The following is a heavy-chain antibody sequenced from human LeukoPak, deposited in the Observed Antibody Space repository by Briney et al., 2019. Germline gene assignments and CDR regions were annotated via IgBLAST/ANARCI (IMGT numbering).Heavy chain of an antibody. J-gene: IGHJ4*02. V-gene: IGHV3-53*01. D-gene: IGHD1-1*01. CDR1: GITASSNY. CDR3: TKVATTPVWASDY. CDR2: IYSDGTT. Sequence: PGGPLRLSCAASGITASSNYMSWVRQAPGKGLEWVSIIYSDGTTLYADSVKGRFTISRDTSKNRLYLHMDSLRAEDTAIYYCTKVATTPVWASDYWGQGTLVTVSS.